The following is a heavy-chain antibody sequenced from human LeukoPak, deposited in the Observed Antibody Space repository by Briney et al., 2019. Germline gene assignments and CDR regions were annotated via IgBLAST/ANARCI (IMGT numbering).Heavy chain of an antibody. CDR2: IYHSGST. V-gene: IGHV4-30-2*01. D-gene: IGHD3-10*01. J-gene: IGHJ4*02. CDR3: ARVSKFGDFDY. Sequence: SETLSLTCTVSGGSVSSGTYYWSWIRQPPGKGLEWIGYIYHSGSTYYNPSLKSRVTISVDRSKNQFSLKLSSVTAADTAVYYCARVSKFGDFDYWGQGTLVTVSS. CDR1: GGSVSSGTYY.